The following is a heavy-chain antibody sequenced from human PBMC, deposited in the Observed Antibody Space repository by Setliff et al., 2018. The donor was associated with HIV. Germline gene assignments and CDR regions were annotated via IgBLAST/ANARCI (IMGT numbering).Heavy chain of an antibody. CDR2: IDHSGGT. CDR3: ARARFWSGYYTGDNYYYMDV. D-gene: IGHD3-3*01. V-gene: IGHV4-34*01. CDR1: GGSFSGYY. Sequence: SETLSLTCAVYGGSFSGYYWSWIRQTPGKGLERIGEIDHSGGTKYNPSLKSRVTISLDTSKNQFSLKLSSVTAADTAVYYCARARFWSGYYTGDNYYYMDVWGKGTTVTSP. J-gene: IGHJ6*03.